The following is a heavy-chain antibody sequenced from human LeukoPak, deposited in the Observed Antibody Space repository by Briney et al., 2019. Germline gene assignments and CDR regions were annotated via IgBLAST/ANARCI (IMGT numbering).Heavy chain of an antibody. CDR1: GGSFSGYY. CDR3: ARGKATAIPD. Sequence: PSETLSLTCAVYGGSFSGYYWSWIRQPPGKGLEWIGEINHSGSTNYNPSLKSRVTISVDTSKNQLSLKLSSVTAADTAVYYCARGKATAIPDWGQGTLVTVSS. J-gene: IGHJ4*02. CDR2: INHSGST. D-gene: IGHD2-21*02. V-gene: IGHV4-34*01.